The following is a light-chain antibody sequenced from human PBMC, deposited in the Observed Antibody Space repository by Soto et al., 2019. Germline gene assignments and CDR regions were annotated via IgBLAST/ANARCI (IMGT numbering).Light chain of an antibody. Sequence: ERGLTQSPGTLSSSPGERVTLSCRASQSVSSSYLAWYQQKPGQPPRLLIYGASSRATGIPDRFSGGGSGTDFTLTISRLEPADFAVYYCPQPPSYPLPFAGGTKVDIK. CDR1: QSVSSSY. CDR2: GAS. CDR3: PQPPSYPLP. V-gene: IGKV3-20*01. J-gene: IGKJ4*01.